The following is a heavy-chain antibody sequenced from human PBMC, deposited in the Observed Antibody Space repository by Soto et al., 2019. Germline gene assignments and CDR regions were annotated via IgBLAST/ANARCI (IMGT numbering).Heavy chain of an antibody. J-gene: IGHJ4*02. D-gene: IGHD2-2*01. CDR3: AKAICSTTNCYVPDY. CDR1: GFTFCTYT. CDR2: ISGSGGSP. V-gene: IGHV3-23*01. Sequence: PGWSLRLSCAASGFTFCTYTMSWVRQAPGKGLEWVSAISGSGGSPSYVDSVQGRFTISRDNPKNTLYLQMNSLRAEDTAMYYCAKAICSTTNCYVPDYWGQGTLVTVSS.